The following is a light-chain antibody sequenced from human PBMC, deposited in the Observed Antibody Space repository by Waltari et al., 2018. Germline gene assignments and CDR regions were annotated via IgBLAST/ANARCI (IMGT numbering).Light chain of an antibody. V-gene: IGLV8-61*01. CDR2: KAN. J-gene: IGLJ3*02. CDR3: LLYMGSGIWV. CDR1: SGSLSSTSY. Sequence: QTVVNQEPSLSVSPGATVTLTCALSSGSLSSTSYHCWYQQSPGQTPRTLVYKANIRSSGVPDRFSGSVLGNKAVLIITGAQAEDESTYYCLLYMGSGIWVFGGGTKLTVL.